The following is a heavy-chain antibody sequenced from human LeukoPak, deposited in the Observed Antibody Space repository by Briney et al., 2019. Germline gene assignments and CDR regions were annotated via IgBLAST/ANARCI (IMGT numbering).Heavy chain of an antibody. CDR3: ARGMNYYGSGSYYNWFDP. Sequence: PETLSLTCAVYGGSFSGYYWSWIRQPPGKGLEWIGEINHSGSTNYNPSLKSRVTISVDTSKNQFSLKLSSVTAADTAVYYCARGMNYYGSGSYYNWFDPWGQGTLVTVSS. CDR2: INHSGST. J-gene: IGHJ5*02. CDR1: GGSFSGYY. V-gene: IGHV4-34*01. D-gene: IGHD3-10*01.